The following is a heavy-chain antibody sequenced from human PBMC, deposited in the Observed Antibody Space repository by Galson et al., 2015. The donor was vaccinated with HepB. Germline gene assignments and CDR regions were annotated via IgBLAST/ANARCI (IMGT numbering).Heavy chain of an antibody. CDR1: GFTFSSYA. CDR2: ISYDGSNK. V-gene: IGHV3-30-3*01. CDR3: ARENSIQLWLQDYYYGMDV. Sequence: SLRLSCAASGFTFSSYAMHWVRQAPGKGLEWVAVISYDGSNKYYADSVKGRFTISRDNSKNTLYLQMNSLRAEDTAVYYCARENSIQLWLQDYYYGMDVWGQGTTVTVSS. D-gene: IGHD5-18*01. J-gene: IGHJ6*02.